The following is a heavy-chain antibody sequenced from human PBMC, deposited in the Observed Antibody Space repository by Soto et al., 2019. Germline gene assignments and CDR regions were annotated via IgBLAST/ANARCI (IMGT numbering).Heavy chain of an antibody. CDR2: ISSSGSTI. Sequence: QPGGSLRLSCAASGFTFSSYEMNWVRQAPGKGLEWVSYISSSGSTIYYADSVKGRFTISRDNAKNSLYLQMNSLRAEDTAVYYCARDSWIQLFVAVAGPYYYYGMDVWGQGTTVTVSS. CDR1: GFTFSSYE. J-gene: IGHJ6*02. CDR3: ARDSWIQLFVAVAGPYYYYGMDV. V-gene: IGHV3-48*03. D-gene: IGHD5-18*01.